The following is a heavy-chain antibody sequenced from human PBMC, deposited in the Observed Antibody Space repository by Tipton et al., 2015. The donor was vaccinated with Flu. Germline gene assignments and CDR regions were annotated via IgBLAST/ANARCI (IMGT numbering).Heavy chain of an antibody. J-gene: IGHJ4*02. CDR3: ARDGPSGKYTD. CDR1: GGSLSSFY. Sequence: TLSLTCTVSGGSLSSFYWSWIRQPAGEGLEWIGRIYTTGSTNYNPSLENRLTISIDTSRNQVSLNVTSVTAADTARYYCARDGPSGKYTDWGQGSLVTVSS. V-gene: IGHV4-4*07. D-gene: IGHD1-26*01. CDR2: IYTTGST.